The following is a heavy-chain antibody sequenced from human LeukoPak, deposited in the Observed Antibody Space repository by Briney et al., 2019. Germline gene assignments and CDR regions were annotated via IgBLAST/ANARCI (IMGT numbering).Heavy chain of an antibody. D-gene: IGHD5-12*01. J-gene: IGHJ4*02. CDR2: LYTSGST. Sequence: SETLSLTCTVSGGSISSYYWNWIRQPAGKGLEWIGRLYTSGSTNYNPSLKSRVTTSVDTSKNQFSLKLSSVTAADTAVYYCASWGDSGYDSFDYWGQGTLVTVSS. CDR3: ASWGDSGYDSFDY. V-gene: IGHV4-4*07. CDR1: GGSISSYY.